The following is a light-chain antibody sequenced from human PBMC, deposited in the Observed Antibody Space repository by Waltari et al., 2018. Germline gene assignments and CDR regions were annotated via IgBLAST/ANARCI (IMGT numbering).Light chain of an antibody. V-gene: IGKV1-39*01. Sequence: DIQMTQSPSSLSASVGDRVTITCRASQSVNTYLHWYQQKPGKAPKLLIYDASSVQSWVPLRFSGSGSGTDFTLTISSLQPEDFATYYCQQSYSLLRTFGQGTKVEIK. CDR2: DAS. J-gene: IGKJ1*01. CDR3: QQSYSLLRT. CDR1: QSVNTY.